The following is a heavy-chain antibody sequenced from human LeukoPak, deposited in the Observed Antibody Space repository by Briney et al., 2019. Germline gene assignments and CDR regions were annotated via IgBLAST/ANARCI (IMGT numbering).Heavy chain of an antibody. J-gene: IGHJ6*03. CDR3: ARGKTYYYYMDV. CDR1: GGSISSSTYY. CDR2: IYYSGNT. Sequence: SETLSLTCTVSGGSISSSTYYWGWIRQPPGKGLEWIGNIYYSGNTYYNPSLKSRVAISVDTSKNQFSLKLSSVTAADTAVYYCARGKTYYYYMDVWGKGTTVTVSS. V-gene: IGHV4-39*07.